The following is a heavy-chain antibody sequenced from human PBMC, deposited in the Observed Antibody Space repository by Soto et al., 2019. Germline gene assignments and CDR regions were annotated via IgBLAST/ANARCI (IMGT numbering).Heavy chain of an antibody. CDR2: IKQDGSEK. J-gene: IGHJ3*02. CDR1: GFRFSSYW. V-gene: IGHV3-7*01. CDR3: AREGSRTFDS. D-gene: IGHD3-10*01. Sequence: EVQLVESGGGWVQPGGSLRLSCAASGFRFSSYWMSWVRQAPGKGLEWVANIKQDGSEKDYVDSVKGRFTISRDNADNSLYLQMCSLRAEDTAVYYCAREGSRTFDSWGQGTKVTVSS.